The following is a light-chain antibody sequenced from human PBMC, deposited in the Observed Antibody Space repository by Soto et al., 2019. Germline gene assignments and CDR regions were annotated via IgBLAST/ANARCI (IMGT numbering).Light chain of an antibody. CDR2: DVS. CDR3: SSCTSSSTLYV. V-gene: IGLV2-14*01. Sequence: QSALTQPASVSGSPGQSITISCTGASSDVGDYNYVSWYQQHPGKAPKLMIYDVSNRPSGISNRFSGSKSANTASLTLSGLQTEDEADYHCSSCTSSSTLYVFGTGTRSPS. J-gene: IGLJ1*01. CDR1: SSDVGDYNY.